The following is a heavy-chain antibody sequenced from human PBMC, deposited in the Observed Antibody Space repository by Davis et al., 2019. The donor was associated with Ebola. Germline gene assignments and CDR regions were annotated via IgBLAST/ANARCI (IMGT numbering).Heavy chain of an antibody. CDR1: GFTFSSYG. V-gene: IGHV3-33*06. D-gene: IGHD2-2*01. J-gene: IGHJ5*02. CDR3: AKGSIVVQDIVVVPAAIDP. Sequence: PGGSLRLSCAASGFTFSSYGMHWVRQAPGKGLEWVAVIWYDGSNKYYADSVKGRFTISRDNSKNTLYLQMNSLRAEDTAVYYCAKGSIVVQDIVVVPAAIDPWGQGTLVTVSS. CDR2: IWYDGSNK.